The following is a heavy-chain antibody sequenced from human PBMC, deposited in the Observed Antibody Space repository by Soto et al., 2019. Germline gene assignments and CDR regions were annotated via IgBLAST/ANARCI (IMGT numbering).Heavy chain of an antibody. D-gene: IGHD2-15*01. V-gene: IGHV2-5*02. J-gene: IGHJ4*02. CDR1: GFSLSTSGVG. Sequence: QITLKESGPTMVKPTQTLTLTCTVSGFSLSTSGVGVGWIRQPPGKALEWLALIYWDDDKRYSPSLKSRLTITKDTSKNQVVLTMTNMDPVDTATYYCAHRPSYCSGGSCYSGFDYWGQATLVTVSS. CDR2: IYWDDDK. CDR3: AHRPSYCSGGSCYSGFDY.